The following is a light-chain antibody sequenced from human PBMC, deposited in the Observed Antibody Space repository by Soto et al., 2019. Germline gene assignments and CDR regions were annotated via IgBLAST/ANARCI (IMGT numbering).Light chain of an antibody. CDR1: QSVSGH. Sequence: MTQSPATLSVSPGERATLSCRASQSVSGHLARYQQKPGQAPRLLIYAASTRATGIPDRFSGSGSGTEFTLTISSLQSEDVAIYYCQQYSYRPPLTFGGGTKVDIK. V-gene: IGKV3-15*01. CDR2: AAS. CDR3: QQYSYRPPLT. J-gene: IGKJ4*01.